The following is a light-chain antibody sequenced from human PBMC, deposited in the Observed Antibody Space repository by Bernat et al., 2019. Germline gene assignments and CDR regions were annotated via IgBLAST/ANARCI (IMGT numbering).Light chain of an antibody. J-gene: IGKJ2*01. Sequence: DIVMTQTPLSSAVTLGQPASISCRSSQSLVRSDGNTYLSWLQQRPGQPPRLLLYKISNRFSGVPDRFSGSGAGTDFTLKISRVEAEDVGVYYCMQGTQFPYTFGQVTKLEIK. CDR2: KIS. V-gene: IGKV2-24*01. CDR1: QSLVRSDGNTY. CDR3: MQGTQFPYT.